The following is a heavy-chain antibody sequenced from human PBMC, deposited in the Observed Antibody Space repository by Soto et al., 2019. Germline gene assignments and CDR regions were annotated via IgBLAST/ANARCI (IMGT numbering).Heavy chain of an antibody. J-gene: IGHJ5*02. CDR3: AKVVNLWFGVSPKNCFDT. Sequence: HPGGSLRLSCAASGFTFSSYAMSWVRQSPGKWLEWVSAISGSGGSTYYADSVKGRFTISRDNSKNTLYLQMNSLRAEDTAVYYCAKVVNLWFGVSPKNCFDTWGQGXLVTVYS. V-gene: IGHV3-23*01. CDR2: ISGSGGST. D-gene: IGHD3-10*01. CDR1: GFTFSSYA.